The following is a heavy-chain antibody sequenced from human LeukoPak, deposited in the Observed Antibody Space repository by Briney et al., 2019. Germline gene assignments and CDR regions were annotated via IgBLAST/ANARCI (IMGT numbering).Heavy chain of an antibody. D-gene: IGHD2-2*02. CDR1: GGSFSGYY. V-gene: IGHV4-34*01. J-gene: IGHJ4*02. CDR3: ARRPAAIRRMGAFDY. CDR2: INHSGST. Sequence: SETLSLTCAVYGGSFSGYYWSWIRQPPGKGPEWIGEINHSGSTNYNPSLKSRVTISVDTSKNQFSLKLSSVTAADTAVYYCARRPAAIRRMGAFDYWGQGTLVTVSS.